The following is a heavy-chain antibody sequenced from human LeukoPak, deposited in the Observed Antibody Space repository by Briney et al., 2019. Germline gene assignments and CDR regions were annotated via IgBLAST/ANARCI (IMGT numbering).Heavy chain of an antibody. CDR3: ARVRSYYYDSSGYYYFDY. D-gene: IGHD3-22*01. J-gene: IGHJ4*02. CDR1: GFTFSCYG. V-gene: IGHV3-23*01. CDR2: ISGSGGST. Sequence: GGSLRLSCAASGFTFSCYGMSWVRQAPGKGLEWVAAISGSGGSTYYADSVKGRFTISRDNAKNSLYLQMNSLRAEDTAVYYCARVRSYYYDSSGYYYFDYWGQGTLVTVSS.